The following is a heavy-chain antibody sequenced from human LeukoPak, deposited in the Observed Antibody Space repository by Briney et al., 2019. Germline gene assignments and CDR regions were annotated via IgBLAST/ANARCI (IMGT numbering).Heavy chain of an antibody. Sequence: GGSLRLSCAASGFTFSSYWMSWVRQAPGKGLEWVANIKQDGSEKYYVDSVKGRFTISRDNAKNSLYLQMNSLRAEDTALYYCAKGKAAAGTSYFDYWGQGTLVTVSS. CDR1: GFTFSSYW. CDR3: AKGKAAAGTSYFDY. D-gene: IGHD6-13*01. CDR2: IKQDGSEK. V-gene: IGHV3-7*03. J-gene: IGHJ4*02.